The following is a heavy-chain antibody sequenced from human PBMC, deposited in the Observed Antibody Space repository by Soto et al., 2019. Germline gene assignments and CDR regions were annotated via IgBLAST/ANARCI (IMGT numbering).Heavy chain of an antibody. CDR1: AGSLSSSSYY. V-gene: IGHV4-39*01. J-gene: IGHJ4*02. D-gene: IGHD2-21*01. CDR3: ARRSGGGDFDY. CDR2: IYHSGST. Sequence: SETLSLTCAVFAGSLSSSSYYWDWIRQPPGKGLEWIGDIYHSGSTYYNPSLKSRLTISVDTSNNQFSLKLSSVTDAEAAVYYCARRSGGGDFDYWGQGTLVTVSS.